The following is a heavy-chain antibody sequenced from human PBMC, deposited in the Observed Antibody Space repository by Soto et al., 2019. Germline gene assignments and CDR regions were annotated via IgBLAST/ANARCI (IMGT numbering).Heavy chain of an antibody. J-gene: IGHJ4*01. V-gene: IGHV4-31*03. CDR2: IYYSGDT. D-gene: IGHD1-1*01. CDR1: GAPISSGACY. Sequence: SETLSLTCTVSGAPISSGACYWSWIRQRPGKGLEWIGYIYYSGDTSYNPSLKSRVTISMHRSENQFSLKLTSVTAADTAVYYCARDNSTTPTDNDNWCQETLLTISS. CDR3: ARDNSTTPTDNDN.